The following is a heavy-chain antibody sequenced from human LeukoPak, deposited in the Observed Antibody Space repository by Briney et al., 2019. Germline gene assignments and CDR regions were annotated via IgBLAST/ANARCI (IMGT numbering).Heavy chain of an antibody. CDR2: INPNSGGT. CDR3: ARERSGSPDY. J-gene: IGHJ4*02. Sequence: GSSVKVSCKASGGTFSSYTISWVRQAPGQGLEWMGWINPNSGGTNYAQKFQGRVTMTRDTSLTTAYMELSRLRSDDTAVYYCARERSGSPDYWGQGTLVTVSS. D-gene: IGHD3-10*01. CDR1: GGTFSSYT. V-gene: IGHV1-2*02.